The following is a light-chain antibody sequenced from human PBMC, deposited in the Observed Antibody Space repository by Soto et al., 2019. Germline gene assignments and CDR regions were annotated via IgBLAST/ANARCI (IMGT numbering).Light chain of an antibody. CDR2: AAS. CDR3: QQHDSYPLT. V-gene: IGKV1-9*01. J-gene: IGKJ4*01. CDR1: QGINTY. Sequence: GDRVTITCRASQGINTYLGWYQQKPGKATKLLTYAASTLLSGVPLRFSVSGSGTDFTLTISSLQPEDFATYYCQQHDSYPLTFGGGTKVEIK.